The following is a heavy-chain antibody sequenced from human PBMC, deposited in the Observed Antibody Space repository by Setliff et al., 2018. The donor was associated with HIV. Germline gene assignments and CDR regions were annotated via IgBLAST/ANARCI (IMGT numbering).Heavy chain of an antibody. V-gene: IGHV4-30-2*01. Sequence: SETLSLTCAVSGGSISSGGYSWSWIRQPPGKGLEWIGEIYHSGSTNYNPSLKSRVTISVDKSKNQFSLKLSSVTAADTAVYYCARAAHVAAAGTSQEVYYFDYWSQGTLVTVSS. J-gene: IGHJ4*02. D-gene: IGHD6-13*01. CDR1: GGSISSGGYS. CDR2: IYHSGST. CDR3: ARAAHVAAAGTSQEVYYFDY.